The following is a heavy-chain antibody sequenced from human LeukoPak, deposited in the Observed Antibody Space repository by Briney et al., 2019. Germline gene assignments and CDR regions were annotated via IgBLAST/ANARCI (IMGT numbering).Heavy chain of an antibody. CDR1: GFTFSNAW. CDR3: TTYYCSSTSCHPFVYYYMDV. Sequence: PGGSLRLSCAASGFTFSNAWMSWVRQAPGKGLEWVGRIKSKTDGGTTDYAAPVKGRFTISRDDSKNTLYLQMNSLKTEDTAVYYCTTYYCSSTSCHPFVYYYMDVWGKGTTVTVSS. CDR2: IKSKTDGGTT. D-gene: IGHD2-2*01. J-gene: IGHJ6*03. V-gene: IGHV3-15*01.